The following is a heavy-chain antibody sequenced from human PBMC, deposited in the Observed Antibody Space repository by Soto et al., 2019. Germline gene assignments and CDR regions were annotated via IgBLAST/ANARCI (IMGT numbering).Heavy chain of an antibody. V-gene: IGHV4-59*08. J-gene: IGHJ4*02. CDR2: IYYSGST. Sequence: SETLSLTCTVSGGSISSYYWSWIRQPPGKGLEWIGYIYYSGSTKYNPSLKSRVTMSVDTSNNQFSLKVSSVTAADTAVYYCARHSNRNYGLYYFDFWGLGALVTVSS. CDR3: ARHSNRNYGLYYFDF. CDR1: GGSISSYY. D-gene: IGHD4-4*01.